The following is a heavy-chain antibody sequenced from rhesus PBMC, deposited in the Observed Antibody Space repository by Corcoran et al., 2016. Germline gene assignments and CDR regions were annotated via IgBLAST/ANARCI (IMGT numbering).Heavy chain of an antibody. CDR3: ARDTNNVY. Sequence: QLQLQESGPGLVKPSETLSVTCAVSGGSISSSYWSWIRQAPGKGLEWNGYIYGSGSSTTYHPSLKGRVTLSVDTSKNQLSLKLSSVTTADTAVYYCARDTNNVYWGQGVLVTVSS. J-gene: IGHJ4*01. D-gene: IGHD2-15*01. V-gene: IGHV4-169*02. CDR1: GGSISSSY. CDR2: IYGSGSST.